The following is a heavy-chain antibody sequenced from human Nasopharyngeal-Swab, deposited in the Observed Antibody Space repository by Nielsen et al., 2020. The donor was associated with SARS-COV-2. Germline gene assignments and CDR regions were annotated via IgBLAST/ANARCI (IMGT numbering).Heavy chain of an antibody. D-gene: IGHD3-16*01. CDR1: GYSFSSYW. V-gene: IGHV5-51*01. CDR3: ASYAAADAFDI. CDR2: IYPGESDT. J-gene: IGHJ3*02. Sequence: GESLKISCKASGYSFSSYWMDWVRQIPGKGLEWVGLIYPGESDTRYSPSFKDQVTISADKSISTAYLQWSSLKASDTAMYYCASYAAADAFDIWGQGTMVTVSS.